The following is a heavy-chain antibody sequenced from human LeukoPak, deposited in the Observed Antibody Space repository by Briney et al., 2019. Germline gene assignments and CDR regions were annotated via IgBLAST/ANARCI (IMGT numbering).Heavy chain of an antibody. Sequence: SETLSLTCTVSGASIGSYYWSWIRQPPGKGLEWIGYIFYSGSTLYNPSLQSRVTISVDTSKNQFSLKLTSVTAADTAVYYCASGPYPAAGTDHQFDYWGQGTLVTVSS. D-gene: IGHD6-13*01. J-gene: IGHJ4*02. V-gene: IGHV4-59*01. CDR2: IFYSGST. CDR1: GASIGSYY. CDR3: ASGPYPAAGTDHQFDY.